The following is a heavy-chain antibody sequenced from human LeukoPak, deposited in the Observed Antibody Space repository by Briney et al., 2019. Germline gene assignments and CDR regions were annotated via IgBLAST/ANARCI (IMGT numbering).Heavy chain of an antibody. Sequence: PGGSLRLSSAASGFTFSSYAMSWVRQAPGKGLEWVSAISGSGGSTYYADSVKGRFTISRDNSKNTLYLQMNSRRAEDTAVYYCAKDQGLRYFDWLLPTHYYYYYYMDVWGKGTTVTVSS. CDR1: GFTFSSYA. CDR2: ISGSGGST. CDR3: AKDQGLRYFDWLLPTHYYYYYYMDV. J-gene: IGHJ6*03. D-gene: IGHD3-9*01. V-gene: IGHV3-23*01.